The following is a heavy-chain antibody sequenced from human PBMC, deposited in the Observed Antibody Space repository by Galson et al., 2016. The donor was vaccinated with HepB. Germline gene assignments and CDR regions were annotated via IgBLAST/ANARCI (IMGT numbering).Heavy chain of an antibody. CDR3: SRGSVVAPNFDI. CDR1: GFTFSDYY. D-gene: IGHD2-15*01. J-gene: IGHJ4*02. Sequence: SLRLSCAASGFTFSDYYMSWIRQAPGKGLEWVSYIYPDSGYTNYADSLKGRFTISRDNANSSLYLQMNSLRAEDTAVYYCSRGSVVAPNFDIWGQGILVTVSS. V-gene: IGHV3-11*06. CDR2: IYPDSGYT.